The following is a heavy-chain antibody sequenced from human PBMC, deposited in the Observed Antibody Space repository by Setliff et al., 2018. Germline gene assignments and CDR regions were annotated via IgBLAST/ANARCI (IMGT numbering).Heavy chain of an antibody. CDR2: IGHTGSI. J-gene: IGHJ4*02. CDR1: GYSVSSGYI. V-gene: IGHV4-38-2*02. Sequence: SETLSLTGTVSGYSVSSGYIWGWIRQPPGKGLEWVGNIGHTGSINYNPSLKRRLTISRDTSKNQGSLKLNSVTATDTAVYYCARDLGHGGDSDYWGQGILVTVSS. CDR3: ARDLGHGGDSDY. D-gene: IGHD2-21*02.